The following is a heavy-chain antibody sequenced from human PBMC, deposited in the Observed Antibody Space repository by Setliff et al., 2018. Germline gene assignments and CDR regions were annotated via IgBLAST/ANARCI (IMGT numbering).Heavy chain of an antibody. CDR1: GFTFDSYG. J-gene: IGHJ5*02. V-gene: IGHV3-30*02. CDR3: AKVKKQLIRGSGLDP. D-gene: IGHD3-10*01. CDR2: IRFDGSTK. Sequence: LRLSCAASGFTFDSYGMHWVHQAPGKGLEWVAFIRFDGSTKYYADSVKGRFTISRDNFQNTLYLQMDSLRPEDAGVYYCAKVKKQLIRGSGLDPWGQGTLVTVSS.